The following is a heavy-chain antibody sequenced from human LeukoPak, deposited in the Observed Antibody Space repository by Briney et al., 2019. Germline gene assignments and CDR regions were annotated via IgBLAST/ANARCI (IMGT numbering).Heavy chain of an antibody. CDR2: IYSGGGT. D-gene: IGHD3-22*01. CDR1: GFSVSNSY. CDR3: ARDSSGPAF. V-gene: IGHV3-53*01. Sequence: GGSLRLSCAASGFSVSNSYMSWVRQAPGKGLDWVSVIYSGGGTFRSDSVKGRFTVSGDYSKNTLYLQMNNLRADDTAVYYCARDSSGPAFWGQGTLVTVSS. J-gene: IGHJ4*02.